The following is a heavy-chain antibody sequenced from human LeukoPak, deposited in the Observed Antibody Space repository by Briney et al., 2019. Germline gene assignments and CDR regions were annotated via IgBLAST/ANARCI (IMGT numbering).Heavy chain of an antibody. Sequence: GGSLRLSCAASGFIFSSYWMSWVRQAPGKGLEWVAAISGGSGSKYYADSVKGRFTISRDNSKNTLYLQTHSLSPEDTAVYYCAKFIFYSGSEGYGDRWGQGTLVTVSS. V-gene: IGHV3-23*01. CDR3: AKFIFYSGSEGYGDR. D-gene: IGHD3-22*01. CDR1: GFIFSSYW. CDR2: ISGGSGSK. J-gene: IGHJ5*02.